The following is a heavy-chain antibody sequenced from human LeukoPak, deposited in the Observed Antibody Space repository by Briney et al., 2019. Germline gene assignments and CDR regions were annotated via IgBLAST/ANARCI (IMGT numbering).Heavy chain of an antibody. V-gene: IGHV4-61*01. CDR3: ASSITMIVDNAFDI. D-gene: IGHD3-22*01. CDR2: IYYSGST. CDR1: GGSLSSGSYY. Sequence: SETLSLTCTVSGGSLSSGSYYWSWIRQPPGKGLEWIAYIYYSGSTNYNPSLKSRVTISVDTSKNQFSLKLSSVTAADTAVYYCASSITMIVDNAFDIWGQGTMVTVSS. J-gene: IGHJ3*02.